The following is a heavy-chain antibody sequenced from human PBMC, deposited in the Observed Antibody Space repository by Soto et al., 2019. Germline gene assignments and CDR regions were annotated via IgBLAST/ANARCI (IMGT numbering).Heavy chain of an antibody. Sequence: PSETLSLTCSVSGDSMNNADYLWTWIRQPPGKGLQWIGYISYGGNTFYNPSLKTRLTMSVDTSKNQFSVRLKSVTAADTAVYYCARDRAHFYETSGRLDLWGQGMLVTVSS. CDR2: ISYGGNT. CDR3: ARDRAHFYETSGRLDL. D-gene: IGHD3-22*01. V-gene: IGHV4-30-4*01. CDR1: GDSMNNADYL. J-gene: IGHJ4*02.